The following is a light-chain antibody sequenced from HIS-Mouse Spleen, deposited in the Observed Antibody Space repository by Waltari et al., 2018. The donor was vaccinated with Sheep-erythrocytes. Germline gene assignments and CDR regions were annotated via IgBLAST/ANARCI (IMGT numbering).Light chain of an antibody. CDR1: SSDVGGYNY. Sequence: QSALTQPPSASGSPGQSVTISCTGTSSDVGGYNYVSGYQQHPGKAPKLMIYEVSKRPSGFPDRFSGSKSGNTAYLTVSGLQAEDEADYDCSSYAGSNNWVFGGGTKLTVL. CDR2: EVS. V-gene: IGLV2-8*01. J-gene: IGLJ3*02. CDR3: SSYAGSNNWV.